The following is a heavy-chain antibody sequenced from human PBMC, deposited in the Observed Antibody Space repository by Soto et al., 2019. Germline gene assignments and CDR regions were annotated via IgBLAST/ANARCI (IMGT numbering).Heavy chain of an antibody. CDR2: ISGSGGST. Sequence: GGSLRLSCAASGFTFSSYAMSWVRQAPGKGLEWVSAISGSGGSTYYADSVKGRFTISRDNSKNTLYLQMNSLRAEDTAVYYCATEARTNIVVVVAATRVFDYWGQGTLVTVSS. D-gene: IGHD2-15*01. CDR1: GFTFSSYA. V-gene: IGHV3-23*01. CDR3: ATEARTNIVVVVAATRVFDY. J-gene: IGHJ4*02.